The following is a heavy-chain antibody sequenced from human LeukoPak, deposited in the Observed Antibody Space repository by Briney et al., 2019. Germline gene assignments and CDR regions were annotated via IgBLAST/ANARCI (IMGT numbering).Heavy chain of an antibody. J-gene: IGHJ6*02. CDR1: GFTFSSYS. CDR3: AREVVAAAGQYYYGMDV. V-gene: IGHV3-21*01. D-gene: IGHD6-13*01. Sequence: GGSLGLSCAASGFTFSSYSMNWVRQAPGKGLEWVSSISSSSSYIYYADSVKGRFTISRDNAKNSLYLQMNSLRAEDTAVYYCAREVVAAAGQYYYGMDVWGQGTTVTVSS. CDR2: ISSSSSYI.